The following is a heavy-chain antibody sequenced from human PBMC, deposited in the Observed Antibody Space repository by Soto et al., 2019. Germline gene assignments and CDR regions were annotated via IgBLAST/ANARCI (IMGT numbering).Heavy chain of an antibody. CDR2: ISAYSGNT. V-gene: IGHV1-8*02. Sequence: ASVKVSCKASGYTFTSYGISWVRQAPGQGLEWMGWISAYSGNTGYAQKFQGRVTMTRNTSISTAYMELSSLRSEDTAVYYCARSAEMYSSGWYYWFDPWGQGTLVTVSS. CDR3: ARSAEMYSSGWYYWFDP. J-gene: IGHJ5*02. D-gene: IGHD6-19*01. CDR1: GYTFTSYG.